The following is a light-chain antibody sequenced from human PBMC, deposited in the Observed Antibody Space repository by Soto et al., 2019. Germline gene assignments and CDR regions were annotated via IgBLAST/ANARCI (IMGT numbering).Light chain of an antibody. Sequence: QSVLTQSPSVSGAPGQRVTISCTGSSSNIGAGHDVHWYQQLPGTAPKLLIYGNNNRPSGVPDRFSGSRSGTSASLAITGLLAQDEAHYYCQSYDSSLSGVEFGGGTQLTVL. V-gene: IGLV1-40*01. CDR1: SSNIGAGHD. CDR3: QSYDSSLSGVE. J-gene: IGLJ2*01. CDR2: GNN.